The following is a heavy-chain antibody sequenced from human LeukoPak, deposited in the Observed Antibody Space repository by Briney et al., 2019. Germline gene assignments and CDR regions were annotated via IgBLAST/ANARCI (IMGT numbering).Heavy chain of an antibody. CDR1: GFTFSSYA. CDR3: AKSAGKTMTKSTFDY. Sequence: GGSLRLSCAASGFTFSSYAMSWVRQAPGKGLEWVPAISGSGGSTYYADSVKSRFTISRDNSKNTLYLQMNSLRAEDTAVYYCAKSAGKTMTKSTFDYWGQGTLVTVSS. D-gene: IGHD4-11*01. V-gene: IGHV3-23*01. CDR2: ISGSGGST. J-gene: IGHJ4*02.